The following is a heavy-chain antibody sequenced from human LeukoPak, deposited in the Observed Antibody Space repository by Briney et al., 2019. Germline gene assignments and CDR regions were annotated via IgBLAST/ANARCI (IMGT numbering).Heavy chain of an antibody. CDR1: GGSFSGYY. CDR2: INHSGST. V-gene: IGHV4-34*01. Sequence: SETLSLTCAVYGGSFSGYYWSWIRQPPGKGLEWIGEINHSGSTNYNPSLKSRVTISVDTSKNQFSLKLSSVTAADTAVYYCASAFRSIHDWYFDLWGRGTLVTVSS. D-gene: IGHD6-6*01. J-gene: IGHJ2*01. CDR3: ASAFRSIHDWYFDL.